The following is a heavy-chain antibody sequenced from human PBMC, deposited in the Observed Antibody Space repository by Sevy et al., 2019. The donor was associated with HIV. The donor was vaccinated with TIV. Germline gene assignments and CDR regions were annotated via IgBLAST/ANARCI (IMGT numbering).Heavy chain of an antibody. CDR3: GAITTAGRDY. V-gene: IGHV3-23*01. Sequence: GGSLRLSCAASGFIFSSYVMTWVRQAPGKGLEWVSTISGSGGYTYYAESVKGRFTISRDNSNNILYLQMNSLRAEDTAVYYCGAITTAGRDYWGQGTLVTVSS. CDR1: GFIFSSYV. D-gene: IGHD6-13*01. CDR2: ISGSGGYT. J-gene: IGHJ4*02.